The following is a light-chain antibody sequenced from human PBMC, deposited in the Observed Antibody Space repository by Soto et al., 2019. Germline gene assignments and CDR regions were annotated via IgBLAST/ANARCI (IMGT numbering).Light chain of an antibody. CDR3: CSFAGSFTYV. J-gene: IGLJ1*01. Sequence: QSVLTQPLSVSGSPGQSVTISCTGTSSDVGGYNYASWYQQHPGRAPKLMIYDVTKRPSGVPDRFSGSKSGNTASLTISGLQAEDEADYYCCSFAGSFTYVFGTGTKVTVL. CDR1: SSDVGGYNY. V-gene: IGLV2-11*01. CDR2: DVT.